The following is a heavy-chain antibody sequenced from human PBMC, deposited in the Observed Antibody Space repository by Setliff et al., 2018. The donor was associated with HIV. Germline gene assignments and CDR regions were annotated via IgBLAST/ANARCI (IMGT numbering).Heavy chain of an antibody. V-gene: IGHV4-39*06. J-gene: IGHJ6*03. Sequence: PSETLSLTCSVSDGSMTSGSYYWGWIRQPPGKGLEWIGSVYYSGTTYYNPSLKSRLRMSVDTSKNQFTLKVISMTAADTAVYYCASGGRGSYYGSGNYYQDYYYYMDVWGKGTTVTVSS. CDR3: ASGGRGSYYGSGNYYQDYYYYMDV. CDR1: DGSMTSGSYY. D-gene: IGHD3-10*01. CDR2: VYYSGTT.